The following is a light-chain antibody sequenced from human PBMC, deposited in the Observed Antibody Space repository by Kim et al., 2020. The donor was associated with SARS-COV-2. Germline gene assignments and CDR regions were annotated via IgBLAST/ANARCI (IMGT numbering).Light chain of an antibody. V-gene: IGKV3-20*01. CDR3: QQYGSSHLT. CDR2: GAS. CDR1: QSVSSSY. J-gene: IGKJ4*01. Sequence: LSPGERATLSCRASQSVSSSYLAWYQQKPGQAPRLLIYGASSRATGIPDRFSGSGSGTDFTLTISRLEPEDFAVYYCQQYGSSHLTFGGGTKVEI.